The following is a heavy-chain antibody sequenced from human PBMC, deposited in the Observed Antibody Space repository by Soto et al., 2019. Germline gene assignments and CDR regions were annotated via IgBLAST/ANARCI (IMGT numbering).Heavy chain of an antibody. V-gene: IGHV1-69*12. CDR3: ARDRVMRGNAYYYGMDV. D-gene: IGHD2-21*01. J-gene: IGHJ6*02. CDR1: GGTFSSFA. CDR2: IVPMFAAP. Sequence: QVLLVQSGAEVKKPGSSVRVSCKTSGGTFSSFAISWVRLAPGQGLEWMGVIVPMFAAPTYAQKFQGRDSIRADESTRAVYGELSRLRSDDTAVYYCARDRVMRGNAYYYGMDVWGQGTTVTVSS.